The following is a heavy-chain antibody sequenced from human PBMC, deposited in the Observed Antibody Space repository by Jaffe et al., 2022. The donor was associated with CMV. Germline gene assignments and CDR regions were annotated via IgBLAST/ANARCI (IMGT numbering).Heavy chain of an antibody. V-gene: IGHV3-53*01. CDR2: IYSGGST. CDR3: ARLPAGDY. J-gene: IGHJ4*02. CDR1: GFTVSSTY. Sequence: EVQLVESGGGLIQPGGSLRLSCAASGFTVSSTYMSWVRQAPGKGLEWVSVIYSGGSTYYADSVQGRFTLSRDNSKNTVYLQMNSLRVEDTAVYYCARLPAGDYWGQGSLVTVSS.